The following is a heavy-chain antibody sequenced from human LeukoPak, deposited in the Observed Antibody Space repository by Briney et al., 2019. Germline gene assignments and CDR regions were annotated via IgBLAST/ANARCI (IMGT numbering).Heavy chain of an antibody. J-gene: IGHJ5*02. V-gene: IGHV1-2*02. Sequence: ASVKVSCKASGYTFTAYYMHWVRQAPGQGLECMGWINPQSGATAYAQKFQGRVTMTRDTSISTAYMELSRLRSDDTAVYYCARVLKGGDYGGNWFDPWGQGTLVTVSS. D-gene: IGHD4-23*01. CDR2: INPQSGAT. CDR1: GYTFTAYY. CDR3: ARVLKGGDYGGNWFDP.